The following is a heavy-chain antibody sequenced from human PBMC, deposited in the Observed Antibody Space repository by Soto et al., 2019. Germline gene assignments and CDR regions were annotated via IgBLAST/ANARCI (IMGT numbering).Heavy chain of an antibody. V-gene: IGHV3-72*01. D-gene: IGHD5-12*01. CDR2: IMNKAGSYRT. CDR1: GLSFSDHW. CDR3: GDIGGSFDY. J-gene: IGHJ4*02. Sequence: EVQLVESGGGLVQPGGSLRLSCTGSGLSFSDHWMAWVRQAPGKGLEWVGRIMNKAGSYRTEYATSVKGRFIISRDDLETSVYLQMNSLKTEDTAVYYCGDIGGSFDYWGQGTLVTVSS.